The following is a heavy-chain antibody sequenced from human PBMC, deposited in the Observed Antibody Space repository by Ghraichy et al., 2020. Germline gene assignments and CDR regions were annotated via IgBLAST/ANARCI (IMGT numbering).Heavy chain of an antibody. Sequence: SVKVSCKASGYTFDNYGIGWVRQAPGQGLEWMGWISAYTGSTHYAQKFQDRVTMNTDTSTSTAHLELRSLSSDDTAVYYCARVGSGYADSWGRGTLVTVSS. D-gene: IGHD3-3*01. J-gene: IGHJ4*02. CDR3: ARVGSGYADS. CDR2: ISAYTGST. CDR1: GYTFDNYG. V-gene: IGHV1-18*01.